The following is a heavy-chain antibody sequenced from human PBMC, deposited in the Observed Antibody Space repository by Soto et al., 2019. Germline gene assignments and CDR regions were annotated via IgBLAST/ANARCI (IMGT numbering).Heavy chain of an antibody. CDR2: IYHSGSM. J-gene: IGHJ6*02. CDR3: ARDATENYYYYGLDV. Sequence: QVQLQESGPGLVKPSQTLSLTCTVSGGSISSGDHRWTWIRQHPGKGLEWIGYIYHSGSMSYNPSHKSRVTLSVDTSKNQFSLKLSSVTAADTAVYYCARDATENYYYYGLDVWGQGTTVTVSS. D-gene: IGHD2-21*02. CDR1: GGSISSGDHR. V-gene: IGHV4-31*03.